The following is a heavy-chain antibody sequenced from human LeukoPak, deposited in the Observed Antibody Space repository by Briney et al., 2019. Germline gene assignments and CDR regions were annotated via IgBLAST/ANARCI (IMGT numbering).Heavy chain of an antibody. CDR3: ARDTEVRYFDY. Sequence: ASVKVSCNASGYTFTIYGISWVRQAPGPGLEWMGWISAYNGNTNYAQKLQGRVTMTTDTSTSTAYMELRSLRSDDTAVYYCARDTEVRYFDYWGQGTLVTVSS. CDR2: ISAYNGNT. V-gene: IGHV1-18*01. D-gene: IGHD4-23*01. CDR1: GYTFTIYG. J-gene: IGHJ4*02.